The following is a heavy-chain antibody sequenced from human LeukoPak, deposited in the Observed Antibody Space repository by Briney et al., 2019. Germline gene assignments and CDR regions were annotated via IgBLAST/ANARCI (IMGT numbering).Heavy chain of an antibody. Sequence: PGGSLRLSCVASGFTLRSYVMNWVRQTPGKGLEWVSSISGSGDSTFYADSVKGRFSISRDNSKNTLYLQVNGLRAEDTAVYYCAKDRLLNCRGDCCIFDYWGQGTVVTVSS. D-gene: IGHD2-21*02. CDR1: GFTLRSYV. V-gene: IGHV3-23*01. J-gene: IGHJ4*02. CDR2: ISGSGDST. CDR3: AKDRLLNCRGDCCIFDY.